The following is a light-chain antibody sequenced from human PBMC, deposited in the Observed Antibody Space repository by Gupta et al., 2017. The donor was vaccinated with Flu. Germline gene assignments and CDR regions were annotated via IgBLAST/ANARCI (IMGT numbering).Light chain of an antibody. CDR3: HHYDSSPT. Sequence: RATLSCRAIHSVSNSSYVAWYHQKPGQAPMLLNYGASNRAAVIPDRFSGSGSRTDFTLTISILDAEDFAVYYFHHYDSSPTFGQGTKVEIK. J-gene: IGKJ1*01. V-gene: IGKV3-20*01. CDR2: GAS. CDR1: HSVSNSSY.